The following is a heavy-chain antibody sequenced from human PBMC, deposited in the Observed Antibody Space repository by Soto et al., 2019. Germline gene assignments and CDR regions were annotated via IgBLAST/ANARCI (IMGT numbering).Heavy chain of an antibody. D-gene: IGHD3-3*01. V-gene: IGHV5-51*01. CDR2: IYPGDSDT. Sequence: PGESLKISCNGSGYSFTSYWIGWVRQMPGKGLEWMGIIYPGDSDTRYSPSFQGQVTISADKSISTAYLQWSSLKASDTAMYYCARHRTGSYDFWSGYLPYYYGMDVWGQGTKVTV. J-gene: IGHJ6*02. CDR3: ARHRTGSYDFWSGYLPYYYGMDV. CDR1: GYSFTSYW.